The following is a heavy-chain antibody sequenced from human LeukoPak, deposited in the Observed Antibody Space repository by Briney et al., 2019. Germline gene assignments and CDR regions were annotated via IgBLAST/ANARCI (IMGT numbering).Heavy chain of an antibody. J-gene: IGHJ4*02. CDR3: ARASRGNSDFDY. V-gene: IGHV1-69*13. CDR2: IIPIFGTA. D-gene: IGHD4-23*01. Sequence: SVKVSCKASGGTFSSYAISWVRQAPGQGLEWMGGIIPIFGTANYAQKFQGKVTITADESTSTAYMELSSLRSEDTAVYYCARASRGNSDFDYWGQGTLVTVSS. CDR1: GGTFSSYA.